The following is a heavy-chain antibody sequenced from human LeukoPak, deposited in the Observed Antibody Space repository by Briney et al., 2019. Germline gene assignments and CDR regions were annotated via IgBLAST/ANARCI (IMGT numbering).Heavy chain of an antibody. J-gene: IGHJ4*02. D-gene: IGHD6-19*01. CDR1: GFTFSSYA. CDR2: ISGSGGST. V-gene: IGHV3-23*01. Sequence: GGSLRLSCAASGFTFSSYAMSWVRQAPAKGLEWVSAISGSGGSTYYADSVKGRFTLSRDNSKNTLYLKMNSLRAEDTAVYYCAELSGYSSGWCDYWGQGTLGTVSS. CDR3: AELSGYSSGWCDY.